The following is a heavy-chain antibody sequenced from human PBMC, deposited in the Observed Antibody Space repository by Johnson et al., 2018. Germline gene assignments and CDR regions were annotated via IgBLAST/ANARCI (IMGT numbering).Heavy chain of an antibody. Sequence: VQLQQSGGGFVQPGGSLRLSCAASGFTFTTYWMHWVRQAPGKRLVWVSRIDTDGRSTTYADSVKGRFTTSRDNAKNTLYLQMNSLRAEDTAVYHCARGVGCGGGSCYPDAFDIWGQGTMVTVSS. CDR3: ARGVGCGGGSCYPDAFDI. V-gene: IGHV3-74*03. CDR1: GFTFTTYW. D-gene: IGHD2-15*01. J-gene: IGHJ3*02. CDR2: IDTDGRST.